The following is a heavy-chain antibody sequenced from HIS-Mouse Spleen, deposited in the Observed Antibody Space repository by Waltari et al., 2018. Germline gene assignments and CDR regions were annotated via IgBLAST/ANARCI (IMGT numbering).Heavy chain of an antibody. J-gene: IGHJ6*02. Sequence: GKGLEWVAVISYDGSNKYYADSVKGRFTISRDNSKNTLYLQMNSLRAEDTAVYYCARDFIVVVPAAQDYGMDVWGQGTTVTVSS. V-gene: IGHV3-30*04. CDR2: ISYDGSNK. CDR3: ARDFIVVVPAAQDYGMDV. D-gene: IGHD2-2*01.